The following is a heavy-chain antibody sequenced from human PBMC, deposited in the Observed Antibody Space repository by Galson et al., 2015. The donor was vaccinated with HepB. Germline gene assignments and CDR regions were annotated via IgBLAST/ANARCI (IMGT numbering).Heavy chain of an antibody. J-gene: IGHJ6*02. V-gene: IGHV4-59*01. CDR3: ARDLKISYYSYSLDV. D-gene: IGHD3-3*02. CDR1: GGSISSYH. Sequence: ETLSLTCTVSGGSISSYHWSWIRQPPGKGLEWIGYMFSSVTTNYNPSLKSRVTISIDTSKNQFSLRLSSVTAADTAVYYCARDLKISYYSYSLDVWGQGTTVTVSS. CDR2: MFSSVTT.